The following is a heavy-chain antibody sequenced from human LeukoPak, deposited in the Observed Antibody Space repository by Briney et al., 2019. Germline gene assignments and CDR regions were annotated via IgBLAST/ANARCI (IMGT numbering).Heavy chain of an antibody. CDR1: GFTFDAYA. J-gene: IGHJ3*01. D-gene: IGHD2-21*01. V-gene: IGHV3-9*01. Sequence: AGGSLRLSCAASGFTFDAYAMQWVRQAPGKGLEWVSRVSGDSGNSVYAPSSRGRVPISTDNAQNSLYLEMHSLTPDDTPFYYFIKALRLDLHLATFDVWGQGTMVTVSS. CDR2: VSGDSGNS. CDR3: IKALRLDLHLATFDV.